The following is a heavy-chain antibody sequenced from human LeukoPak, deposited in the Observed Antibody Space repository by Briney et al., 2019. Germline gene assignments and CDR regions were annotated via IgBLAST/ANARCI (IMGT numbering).Heavy chain of an antibody. CDR1: GYTFTGYY. CDR3: ASAGQSPYYYYYYYMDV. Sequence: ASVKVSCKASGYTFTGYYMHWVRQAPGQGLEWMGWTNPNSGGTNYAQKFQGRVTMTRDTSISTAYMELSRLRSDDTAVYYCASAGQSPYYYYYYYMDVWGKGTTVTVSS. CDR2: TNPNSGGT. J-gene: IGHJ6*03. V-gene: IGHV1-2*02.